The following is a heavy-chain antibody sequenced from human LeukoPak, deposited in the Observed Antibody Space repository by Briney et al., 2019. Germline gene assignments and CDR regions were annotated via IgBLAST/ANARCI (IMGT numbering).Heavy chain of an antibody. CDR2: ISSSSSYI. D-gene: IGHD2-2*01. CDR1: GFTVSSYS. J-gene: IGHJ4*02. Sequence: PGRSLRLSCAASGFTVSSYSMDCVRQAPGKGREWVSSISSSSSYIYYADSVKGRFTISRDNAKNSLYLQMNSLRAEDTAEYYCARGRDIVVVPAAIGYWGQGTLVTVSS. CDR3: ARGRDIVVVPAAIGY. V-gene: IGHV3-21*01.